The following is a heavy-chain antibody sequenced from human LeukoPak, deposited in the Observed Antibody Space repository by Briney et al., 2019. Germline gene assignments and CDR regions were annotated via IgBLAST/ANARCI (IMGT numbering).Heavy chain of an antibody. CDR2: IKSKTDGGTT. J-gene: IGHJ4*02. Sequence: GGSLRLSCAASGFTFSNAWMSWVRQAPGKGLEWVGRIKSKTDGGTTDYAAPVKGRFTISRDDSKNTLYLQMNSLKAEDTAVYYCTTDRGLLYDFWSLNRAFDYWGQGTLVTVSS. D-gene: IGHD3-3*01. CDR1: GFTFSNAW. V-gene: IGHV3-15*01. CDR3: TTDRGLLYDFWSLNRAFDY.